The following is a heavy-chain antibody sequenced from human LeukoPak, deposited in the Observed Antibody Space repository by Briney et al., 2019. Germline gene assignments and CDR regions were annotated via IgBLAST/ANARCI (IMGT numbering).Heavy chain of an antibody. V-gene: IGHV4-38-2*02. D-gene: IGHD4-23*01. Sequence: PSETLSLTCTVSGYSISSGYYWGWIRQPPGKGLEWIGSIYHSGSTYYNPSLKSRVTISVDMSKNQFSLKLSSVTAADTAVYYCARAGNPDFDYWGQGTLVTVSS. CDR2: IYHSGST. CDR3: ARAGNPDFDY. J-gene: IGHJ4*02. CDR1: GYSISSGYY.